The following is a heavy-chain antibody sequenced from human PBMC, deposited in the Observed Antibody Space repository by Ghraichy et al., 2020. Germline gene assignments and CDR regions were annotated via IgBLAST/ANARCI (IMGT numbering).Heavy chain of an antibody. CDR1: GGSVSSSLYY. CDR3: ARAPSDWYLDP. Sequence: SETLSLTCTVSGGSVSSSLYYWGWIRQPPGQGLEWIGHVYYTGGTDYNPSLKSRVTISVDLSKNQFSLRVTSVTAADTAVYYCARAPSDWYLDPWGQGALVTVSS. J-gene: IGHJ5*02. CDR2: VYYTGGT. V-gene: IGHV4-61*01. D-gene: IGHD2-21*02.